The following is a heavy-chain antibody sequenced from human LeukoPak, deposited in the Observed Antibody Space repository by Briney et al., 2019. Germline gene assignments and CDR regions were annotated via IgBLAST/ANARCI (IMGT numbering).Heavy chain of an antibody. Sequence: GASVKVSCKASGYTFTSYAMHWVRQAPGQRLEWMGWINAGNGNTKYSQKFQGRVTITRDTSASTAYMELSSLRSEDTAVYYCARDSAIWQQLVRRWFDPWGQGTLVTVSS. V-gene: IGHV1-3*01. CDR3: ARDSAIWQQLVRRWFDP. D-gene: IGHD6-13*01. J-gene: IGHJ5*02. CDR2: INAGNGNT. CDR1: GYTFTSYA.